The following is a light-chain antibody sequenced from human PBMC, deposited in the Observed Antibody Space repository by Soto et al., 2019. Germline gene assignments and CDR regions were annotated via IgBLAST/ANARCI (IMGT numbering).Light chain of an antibody. Sequence: ALQMTQSPSSLSASVGDKVTITCRASQGIRKDLDWYQPKPGQAPRLLIYAASHLQSGFPSRYSGSGSGTDFTLTSISLQTEDFATYYCLQEDNSPLTVGGGTKVEI. CDR2: AAS. CDR3: LQEDNSPLT. V-gene: IGKV1-6*01. J-gene: IGKJ4*01. CDR1: QGIRKD.